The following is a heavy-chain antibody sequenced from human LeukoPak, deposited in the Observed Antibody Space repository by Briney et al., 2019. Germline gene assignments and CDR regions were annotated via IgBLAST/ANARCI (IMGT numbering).Heavy chain of an antibody. J-gene: IGHJ4*02. CDR1: GFTFSNFG. CDR3: AKVEMSTSPGGIDY. CDR2: IRYDGTNK. V-gene: IGHV3-30*02. D-gene: IGHD5-24*01. Sequence: GGSLRLSCAASGFTFSNFGMHWVRQAPGKGLEGVTFIRYDGTNKYYADSVKGRFTISRDNSKNTLYLQMNSLRVEDTAMYYCAKVEMSTSPGGIDYWGQGTLVTVSS.